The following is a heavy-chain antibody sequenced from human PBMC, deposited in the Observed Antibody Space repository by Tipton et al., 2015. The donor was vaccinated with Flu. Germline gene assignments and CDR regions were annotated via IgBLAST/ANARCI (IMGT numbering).Heavy chain of an antibody. CDR2: FYYSGSP. J-gene: IGHJ3*02. D-gene: IGHD3-10*01. Sequence: TLSLTYTVSSVSINFYSWSWIRQPPGKGLEWIGYFYYSGSPKYNPSLENRVTISADTSKNQFSLKLNSVTAADTAVYFCARDRGRSDAFDIWGLGTMVTVSS. CDR3: ARDRGRSDAFDI. V-gene: IGHV4-59*01. CDR1: SVSINFYS.